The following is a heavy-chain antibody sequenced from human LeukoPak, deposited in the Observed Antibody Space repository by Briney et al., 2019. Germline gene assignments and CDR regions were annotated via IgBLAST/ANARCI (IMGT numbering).Heavy chain of an antibody. J-gene: IGHJ6*03. CDR1: GFTFSNAW. CDR3: ARDLGPGQYYYYYIDV. CDR2: IKQDGSEK. V-gene: IGHV3-7*01. Sequence: GGSLRLSCAASGFTFSNAWMSWVRQAPGKGLEWVANIKQDGSEKYYVDSVKGRFTISRDNAKNSLYLQMNSLRAEDTAVYYCARDLGPGQYYYYYIDVWGKGTTVTVSS.